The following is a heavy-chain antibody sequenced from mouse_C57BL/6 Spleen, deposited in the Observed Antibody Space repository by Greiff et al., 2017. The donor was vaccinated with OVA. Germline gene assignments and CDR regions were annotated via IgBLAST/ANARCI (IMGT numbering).Heavy chain of an antibody. CDR3: AREDFSYFDY. CDR1: GYSITSGYY. J-gene: IGHJ2*01. CDR2: ISYDGSN. Sequence: EVKLQESGPGLVKPSQSLSLTCSVTGYSITSGYYWTWIRQFPGNKLEWMGYISYDGSNNYNPSLKNRISITRDTSKNQFFLKLNSVTTEDTATYYCAREDFSYFDYWGQGTTLTVSS. V-gene: IGHV3-6*01.